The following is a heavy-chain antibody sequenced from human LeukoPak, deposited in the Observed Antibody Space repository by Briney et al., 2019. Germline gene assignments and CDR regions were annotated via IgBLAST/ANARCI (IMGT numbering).Heavy chain of an antibody. V-gene: IGHV4-39*07. CDR1: GGSISSSSYY. CDR2: INHSGST. Sequence: KPSETLSLTCTVSGGSISSSSYYWSWIRQPPGKGLEWVGEINHSGSTNYNPSLKSRVTISVDTSKNQFSLKLSSVTAADTAVYYCARGVRGYSYGIHLSYYYYYMDVWGKGTTVTVSS. CDR3: ARGVRGYSYGIHLSYYYYYMDV. J-gene: IGHJ6*03. D-gene: IGHD5-18*01.